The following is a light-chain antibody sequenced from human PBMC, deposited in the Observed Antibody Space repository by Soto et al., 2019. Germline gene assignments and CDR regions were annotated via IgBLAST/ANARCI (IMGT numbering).Light chain of an antibody. CDR1: QAINAF. J-gene: IGKJ2*01. Sequence: IQMTQSPSSLSASVGDRVTISCRASQAINAFLTWYQQKPGEASRLLIYGSSSLQSGVSSRFSGSGSGTDFTLTISSLQPEDFAVYYCQQSYDIPFTFGQGTKVDIK. CDR2: GSS. CDR3: QQSYDIPFT. V-gene: IGKV1-39*01.